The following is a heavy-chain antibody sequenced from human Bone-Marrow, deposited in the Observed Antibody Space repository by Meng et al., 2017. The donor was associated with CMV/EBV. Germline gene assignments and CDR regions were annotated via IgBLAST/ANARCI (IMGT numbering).Heavy chain of an antibody. Sequence: YTFTSYGISWVRQAPGQGLEWMGWISAYNGNTNYAQKLQGRVTMTTDTSTSTAYMELRSLRSDDTAVYYRARDAGFIAVAGDDYFDYWGQGTLVTVSS. J-gene: IGHJ4*02. CDR2: ISAYNGNT. V-gene: IGHV1-18*01. CDR1: YTFTSYG. CDR3: ARDAGFIAVAGDDYFDY. D-gene: IGHD6-19*01.